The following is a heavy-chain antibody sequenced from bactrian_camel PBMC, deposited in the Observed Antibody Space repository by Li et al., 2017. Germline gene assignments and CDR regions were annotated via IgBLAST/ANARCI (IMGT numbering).Heavy chain of an antibody. CDR2: IATGSGNT. CDR3: GRGLGGYDFAYNN. Sequence: VQLVESGGGSVQTGGSLTLSCAGSGRTYFNWCMGWFRQVEGKEREGVARIATGSGNTYYADSVKGRFTISQDNAKNTLYLQLNSLKSEDTAMYYCGRGLGGYDFAYNNRGQGTQVTVS. CDR1: GRTYFNWC. D-gene: IGHD3*01. V-gene: IGHV3S1*01. J-gene: IGHJ4*01.